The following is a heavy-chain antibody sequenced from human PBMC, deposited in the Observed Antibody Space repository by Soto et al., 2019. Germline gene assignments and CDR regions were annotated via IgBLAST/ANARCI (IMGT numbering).Heavy chain of an antibody. CDR3: ARFTEGSDGKTDYYYFDS. CDR1: NGSISSTHW. D-gene: IGHD4-17*01. V-gene: IGHV4-4*02. CDR2: IYQSGTT. Sequence: QVQMQESGPGLVRPSTTLSLSCSVSNGSISSTHWWSWLRQSPGKGLEWIGQIYQSGTTPYNPSLRPRVTISVDKSNNQFSLELTSVSASDTALYYCARFTEGSDGKTDYYYFDSWGQGTLVTGS. J-gene: IGHJ4*02.